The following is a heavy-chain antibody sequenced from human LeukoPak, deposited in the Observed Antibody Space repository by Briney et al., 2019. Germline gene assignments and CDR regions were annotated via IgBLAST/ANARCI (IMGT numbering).Heavy chain of an antibody. CDR2: ISGSGGST. D-gene: IGHD1-26*01. CDR1: VFTFSSYA. J-gene: IGHJ4*02. CDR3: AKYGGSYHTPFDY. Sequence: GGSLRLSCAASVFTFSSYAMSWVRPAPGKGLEWVSGISGSGGSTYYADSVKGRFTISRDNSKNTLYLHMNSLRAEDTAVYYCAKYGGSYHTPFDYWGQGTLVTVSS. V-gene: IGHV3-23*01.